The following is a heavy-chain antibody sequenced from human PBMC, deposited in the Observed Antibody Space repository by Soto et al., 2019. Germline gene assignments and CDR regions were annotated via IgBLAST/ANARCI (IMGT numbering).Heavy chain of an antibody. V-gene: IGHV3-48*01. J-gene: IGHJ4*02. CDR3: ARDKGRSPLDY. Sequence: EVQLVESGGGLVQPGGSLRLSCAASGFTFSRYCMNWGRQAPGKGLEWVSYIISSSSTIYYADSVKGRFTFSRDNAKNSLYLQMNSLRAEDTAVYYCARDKGRSPLDYWGQGTLVTVSS. CDR1: GFTFSRYC. CDR2: IISSSSTI. D-gene: IGHD2-15*01.